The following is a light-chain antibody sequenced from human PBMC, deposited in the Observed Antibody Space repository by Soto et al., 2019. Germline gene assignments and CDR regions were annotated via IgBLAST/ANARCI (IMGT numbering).Light chain of an antibody. Sequence: EIVMTQSPATLSVSPGERVTLSCRASQSVSVDLAWYQQRPGQAPRLLIYGASTRATGIPVRFSGSGSGTEFSLTISSLQSEDFAFYYCQQYNNWPPWTFGQGTKWIS. CDR1: QSVSVD. V-gene: IGKV3-15*01. CDR2: GAS. CDR3: QQYNNWPPWT. J-gene: IGKJ1*01.